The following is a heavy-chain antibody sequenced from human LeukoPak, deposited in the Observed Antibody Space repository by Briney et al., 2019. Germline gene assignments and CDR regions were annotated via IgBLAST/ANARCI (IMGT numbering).Heavy chain of an antibody. J-gene: IGHJ4*02. Sequence: SQTLSLTCTVSGGSISSGGYYWSWIRQHPGKGLEWIGYIYYSGSTYYNPSLKSRVTISVDTSKNQFSLKLSSVTAADTAVYYCARGLHCSGGSCYSFDYWGQGTLVTVSS. CDR3: ARGLHCSGGSCYSFDY. V-gene: IGHV4-31*03. D-gene: IGHD2-15*01. CDR1: GGSISSGGYY. CDR2: IYYSGST.